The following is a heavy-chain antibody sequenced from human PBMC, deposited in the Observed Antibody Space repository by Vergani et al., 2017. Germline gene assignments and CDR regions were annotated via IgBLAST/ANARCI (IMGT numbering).Heavy chain of an antibody. CDR2: IKQDGSEK. CDR3: ARDGIYDFWSGYYWYFDL. D-gene: IGHD3-3*01. J-gene: IGHJ2*01. V-gene: IGHV3-7*03. Sequence: EVQLVESGGGLVQPGGSLRLSCAASGFTFSSYWMSWVRQAPGKGLEWVANIKQDGSEKYYVDSVKGRFTISRDKAKNSLYLQMNSLRAEDTAVYYCARDGIYDFWSGYYWYFDLWGRGTLVTVSS. CDR1: GFTFSSYW.